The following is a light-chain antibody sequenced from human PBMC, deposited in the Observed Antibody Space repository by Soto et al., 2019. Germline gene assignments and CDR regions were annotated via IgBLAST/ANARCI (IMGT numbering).Light chain of an antibody. CDR3: SSFTSSSTYG. V-gene: IGLV2-18*02. CDR1: SSDVGSYNR. Sequence: QSALTQPPSVSGSPGQSVTISCTGTSSDVGSYNRVSWYQQPPGTAPKLMIYEVSNRPSGVPDRFSGSKSGNTASLTFSWLQAEDEADYYCSSFTSSSTYGFGTGTKVTVL. CDR2: EVS. J-gene: IGLJ1*01.